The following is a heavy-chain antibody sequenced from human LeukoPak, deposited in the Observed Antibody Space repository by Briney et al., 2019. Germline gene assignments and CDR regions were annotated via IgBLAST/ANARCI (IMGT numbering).Heavy chain of an antibody. CDR1: GFPFSSYR. CDR2: ISSSSSYI. D-gene: IGHD3-10*01. J-gene: IGHJ4*02. Sequence: GGSLRLSCAPSGFPFSSYRINWVRRAPGKGREWVSSISSSSSYIYYADSVKGRFTISRDNAKNSLYLQMNSLRAEDTAVYYCARVVRREGNYWGQGTLVTVSS. V-gene: IGHV3-21*01. CDR3: ARVVRREGNY.